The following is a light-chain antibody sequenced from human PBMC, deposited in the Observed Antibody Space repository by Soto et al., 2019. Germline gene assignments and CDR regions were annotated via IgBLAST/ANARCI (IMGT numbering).Light chain of an antibody. V-gene: IGLV2-14*01. CDR1: RSDIGDYNY. CDR2: EVN. J-gene: IGLJ3*02. CDR3: SSYTDSSTWV. Sequence: QSALTQPASVSGSPGQSITISCTGTRSDIGDYNYISWYQQHPGRAPKVMIYEVNNRPSGVSNRFSGSKSGNTASLTISGRQAEGEADYYCSSYTDSSTWVFGGGTKLTVL.